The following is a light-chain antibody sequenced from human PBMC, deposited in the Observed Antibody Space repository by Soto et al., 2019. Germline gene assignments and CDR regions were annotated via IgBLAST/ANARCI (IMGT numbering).Light chain of an antibody. J-gene: IGKJ1*01. Sequence: EILLTQSPATLSLSPGERATLSCRASQSVSSYLAWYQQKPGQAPRLLIYDASNRATGIPARFSGSGSGTDFTLPIRRLEPEDSAVYYCQQYGSSGTFGQGTKVDI. CDR3: QQYGSSGT. CDR2: DAS. CDR1: QSVSSY. V-gene: IGKV3-11*01.